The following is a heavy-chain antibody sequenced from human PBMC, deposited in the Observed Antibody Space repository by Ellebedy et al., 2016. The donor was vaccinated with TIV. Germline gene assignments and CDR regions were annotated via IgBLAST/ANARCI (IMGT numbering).Heavy chain of an antibody. Sequence: GGSLRLXXAASGFTFNIYGMHWVRQAPGKGLEWVAVVWYHGTNKYYTDSLKGRFTISRDSSQNTLYLQMDSLRAEDTAVYYCARGGRFGAPRYIDDWGKGTTVIVSS. J-gene: IGHJ6*03. CDR3: ARGGRFGAPRYIDD. V-gene: IGHV3-33*01. CDR1: GFTFNIYG. CDR2: VWYHGTNK. D-gene: IGHD3-3*01.